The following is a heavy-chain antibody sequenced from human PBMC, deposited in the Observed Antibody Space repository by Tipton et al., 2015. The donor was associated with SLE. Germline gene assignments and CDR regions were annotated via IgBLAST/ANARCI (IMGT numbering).Heavy chain of an antibody. CDR3: ARSTDQNWFDP. CDR1: GGSISHFY. CDR2: IYYGGGT. V-gene: IGHV4-59*06. J-gene: IGHJ5*02. Sequence: TLSLTCSVSGGSISHFYWSWIRQPPGKGLEWIGNIYYGGGTYYNPSLESRVTISLDTSKNQFSLKLNSVTAADTAVYYCARSTDQNWFDPWGQGTLVTVSS. D-gene: IGHD2-2*01.